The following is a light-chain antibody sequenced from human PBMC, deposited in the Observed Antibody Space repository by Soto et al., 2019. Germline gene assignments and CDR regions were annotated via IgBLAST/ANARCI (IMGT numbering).Light chain of an antibody. Sequence: EIVLTQSPGTLSLSPGERATLSCRASQSVSSSYLAWYQQKPGQAPRLLIYGASSRATGIPDRFSGSGSGTDFTLTISRLEPEDFAVYHCQQYGSRRWTFGHGTKVDIK. J-gene: IGKJ1*01. CDR1: QSVSSSY. CDR3: QQYGSRRWT. V-gene: IGKV3-20*01. CDR2: GAS.